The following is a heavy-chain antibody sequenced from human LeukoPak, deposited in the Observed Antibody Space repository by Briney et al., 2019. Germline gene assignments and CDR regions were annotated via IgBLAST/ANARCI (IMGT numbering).Heavy chain of an antibody. J-gene: IGHJ3*02. V-gene: IGHV4-30-2*01. Sequence: SETLSLTCTVSGGSISSGGYYWSWIRQPPGKGLEWIGYIYHSGSTYYNPSLKSRVTISVDRSKNQFSLKLSSVTAADTAVYYCARDNSSSGDRVSAFDIWGQGTMVTVSS. CDR2: IYHSGST. D-gene: IGHD7-27*01. CDR3: ARDNSSSGDRVSAFDI. CDR1: GGSISSGGYY.